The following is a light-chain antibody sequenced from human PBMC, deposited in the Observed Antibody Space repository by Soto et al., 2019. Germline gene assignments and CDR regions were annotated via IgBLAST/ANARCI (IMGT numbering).Light chain of an antibody. V-gene: IGLV2-14*01. CDR1: SSDVGGYNY. CDR3: SSYTSSSTLV. CDR2: DVS. Sequence: QSALTQPASVSGSPGQSITISCTGTSSDVGGYNYVSWYQQHPGKAPKLMIYDVSNQPSGVSNRFSGSKSGNTASLTISGLQAEDEADYYCSSYTSSSTLVFGGGTKLTV. J-gene: IGLJ3*02.